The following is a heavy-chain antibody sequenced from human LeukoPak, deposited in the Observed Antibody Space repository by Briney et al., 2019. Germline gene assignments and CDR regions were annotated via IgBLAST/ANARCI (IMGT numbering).Heavy chain of an antibody. CDR3: ARDRGAVAATWFDY. V-gene: IGHV3-11*05. D-gene: IGHD6-19*01. J-gene: IGHJ4*02. CDR1: GFTFSGYY. Sequence: GGSLRLSCAASGFTFSGYYMSWVRQAPGKGLEWVSCIGSSSTYTNYADSVKGRFTISRDNAKDSLYLQMDGLRAEDTAVYYCARDRGAVAATWFDYWGQGTLVTVSS. CDR2: IGSSSTYT.